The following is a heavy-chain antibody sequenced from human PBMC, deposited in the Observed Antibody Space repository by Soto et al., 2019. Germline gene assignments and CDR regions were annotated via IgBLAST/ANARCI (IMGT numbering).Heavy chain of an antibody. CDR3: ARDREDDYIWGSYLAPDY. J-gene: IGHJ4*02. D-gene: IGHD3-16*02. CDR2: IIPIFGTA. V-gene: IGHV1-69*13. Sequence: SVKVSCKASGGTFSSYAISWVRQAPGQGLEWMGGIIPIFGTANYAQKFQGRVTITADESTSTAYMELSSLRSDDTAVYYCARDREDDYIWGSYLAPDYWGQGTLVTVS. CDR1: GGTFSSYA.